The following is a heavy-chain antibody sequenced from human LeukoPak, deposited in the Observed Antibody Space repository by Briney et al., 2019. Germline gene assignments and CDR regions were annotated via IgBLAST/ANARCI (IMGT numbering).Heavy chain of an antibody. D-gene: IGHD6-6*01. V-gene: IGHV3-9*01. Sequence: GGSLRLSCAASGFTFDDYAMHWVRQAPGKGLEWVSGISWNSGSIGYADSVKGRFTISRDNAKNSLYLQMNSLRAEDTAVYYCARGGGFDSSSSGYWGQGTLVTVSS. CDR1: GFTFDDYA. CDR3: ARGGGFDSSSSGY. J-gene: IGHJ4*02. CDR2: ISWNSGSI.